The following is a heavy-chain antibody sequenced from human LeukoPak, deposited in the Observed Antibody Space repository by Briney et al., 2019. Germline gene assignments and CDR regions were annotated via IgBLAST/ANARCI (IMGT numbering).Heavy chain of an antibody. V-gene: IGHV3-9*01. Sequence: GGSLRLSCAASGFTFDDYAMHWVRQAPGKGLEWVSGISWNSGSIGYADSVKGRFTISRDNAKNSLYLQMNSLRAEDTALYYCARETPTGYSPRSLYGMDVWGQGTTVTVSS. J-gene: IGHJ6*02. CDR2: ISWNSGSI. CDR1: GFTFDDYA. CDR3: ARETPTGYSPRSLYGMDV. D-gene: IGHD5-18*01.